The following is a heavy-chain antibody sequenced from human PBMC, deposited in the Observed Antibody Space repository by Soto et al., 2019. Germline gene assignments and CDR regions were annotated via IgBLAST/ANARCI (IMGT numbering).Heavy chain of an antibody. V-gene: IGHV4-39*01. CDR2: IYYSGIT. J-gene: IGHJ3*02. CDR1: RGSINRSYYY. CDR3: TRIYFVPRTSSTSSYCASEI. D-gene: IGHD2-2*01. Sequence: SETLYLTCSVSRGSINRSYYYCGWIRQPPGKGLEWIGSIYYSGITHYSPSLKSRVTLSVDASKNQFSLKLNSVTATDKADYYCTRIYFVPRTSSTSSYCASEIRSQGTKVTVSS.